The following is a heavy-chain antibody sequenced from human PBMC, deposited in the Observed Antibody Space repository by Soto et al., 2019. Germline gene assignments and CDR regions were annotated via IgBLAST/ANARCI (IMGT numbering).Heavy chain of an antibody. J-gene: IGHJ4*02. CDR2: IYYSGST. Sequence: SETLSLTCTVSGGSISSYYWSWIRQPPGKGLEWIGYIYYSGSTNYNPSLKSRVTISVDTSKNQFSLKLSSVTAADTAVYYCATKVLGYCSGGSCYSAHFDYWGQGTLVTVSS. V-gene: IGHV4-59*01. CDR1: GGSISSYY. CDR3: ATKVLGYCSGGSCYSAHFDY. D-gene: IGHD2-15*01.